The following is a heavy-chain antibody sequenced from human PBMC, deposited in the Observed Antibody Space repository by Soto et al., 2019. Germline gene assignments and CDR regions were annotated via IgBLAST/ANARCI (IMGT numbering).Heavy chain of an antibody. Sequence: EVILVESGGGLVKPGGSLRLSCANSGFVFSSYNMNWVRQAPGKGLEWVSSISASGSYTFHADSVKGRFTISRDNANNLLYLQMSSLRADDTAVYYCAREVIEVTNGMDVWGQGTTVTVSS. V-gene: IGHV3-21*01. D-gene: IGHD2-21*01. CDR1: GFVFSSYN. CDR2: ISASGSYT. CDR3: AREVIEVTNGMDV. J-gene: IGHJ6*02.